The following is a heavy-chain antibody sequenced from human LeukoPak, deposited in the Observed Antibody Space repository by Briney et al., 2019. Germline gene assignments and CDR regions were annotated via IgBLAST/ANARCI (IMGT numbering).Heavy chain of an antibody. CDR3: ARHLYSESYYF. V-gene: IGHV4-39*01. CDR1: GGSISSNSHY. CDR2: IFYSGTT. D-gene: IGHD1-26*01. J-gene: IGHJ4*02. Sequence: SETLSLTCTVSGGSISSNSHYWGWIRQTPGKGLEWIGSIFYSGTTYYNPSLKSRVTISIDTSKNQFSLKLSSVTAADTAVYCCARHLYSESYYFWGQGTLVTVSS.